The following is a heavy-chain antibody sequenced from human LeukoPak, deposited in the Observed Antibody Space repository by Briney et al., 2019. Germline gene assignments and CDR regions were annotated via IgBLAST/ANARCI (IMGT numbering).Heavy chain of an antibody. CDR3: AKSNVRGTWTTPFDY. D-gene: IGHD3-10*02. V-gene: IGHV3-30*18. CDR1: GFTFSSYG. J-gene: IGHJ4*02. Sequence: PGGSLRLSCAASGFTFSSYGMHWVRQAPGKGLEWVAVISYDGSNKYYADSAKGRFTISRDNSKNTLYLQMNSLRAEDTAVYYCAKSNVRGTWTTPFDYWGQGTLVTVSS. CDR2: ISYDGSNK.